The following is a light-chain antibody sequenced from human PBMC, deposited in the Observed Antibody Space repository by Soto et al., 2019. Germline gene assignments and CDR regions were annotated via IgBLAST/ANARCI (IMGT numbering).Light chain of an antibody. CDR3: QQSYSTPRT. V-gene: IGKV1-39*01. Sequence: DIQMTQSPSSLSASVGDRVTITCRASQSIRIYLNWYQQKPGKVPELLIFAASSLQSGVPSRFSGSGSGTDFTLTISSLQPEDFATYYCQQSYSTPRTFGQGTKVDIK. J-gene: IGKJ1*01. CDR2: AAS. CDR1: QSIRIY.